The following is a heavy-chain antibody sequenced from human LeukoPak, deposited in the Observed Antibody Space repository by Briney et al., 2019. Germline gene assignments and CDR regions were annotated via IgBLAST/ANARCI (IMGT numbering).Heavy chain of an antibody. J-gene: IGHJ4*02. D-gene: IGHD6-19*01. CDR1: GFTFSNAW. CDR2: ISSSSSYI. V-gene: IGHV3-21*01. CDR3: ARVRGYSSGWYDY. Sequence: GGSLRLSCAASGFTFSNAWMSWVCQAPGKGLEWVSSISSSSSYIYYADSVKGRFTISRDNAKNSLYLQMNSLRAEDTAVYYCARVRGYSSGWYDYWGQGTLVTVSS.